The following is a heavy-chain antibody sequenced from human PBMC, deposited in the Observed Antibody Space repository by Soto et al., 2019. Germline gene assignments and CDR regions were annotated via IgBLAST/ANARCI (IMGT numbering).Heavy chain of an antibody. V-gene: IGHV4-4*07. CDR1: GGSISNYF. Sequence: PSETLSLTYTVSGGSISNYFCNWIRQPAGKGLEWIGRIDNSGSTNYNPSLKSRITMSADTSRNQFSLKLNSVTAADTAVYYCASGGQDFWSGPFDSWGQGALVTVSS. J-gene: IGHJ4*02. CDR2: IDNSGST. CDR3: ASGGQDFWSGPFDS. D-gene: IGHD3-3*01.